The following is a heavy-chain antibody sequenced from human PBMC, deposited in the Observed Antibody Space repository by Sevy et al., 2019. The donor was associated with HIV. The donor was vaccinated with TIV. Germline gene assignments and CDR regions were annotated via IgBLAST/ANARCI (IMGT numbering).Heavy chain of an antibody. CDR3: AGGRYDSSGSFDAFDL. Sequence: GGSLRLSCAASGITFSSHAMSWVRQAPGKGLEWVSTIFGSGGVTYYADSVKGRFTIPRDYSKNTLYLQMDSLRAEDTAVYYCAGGRYDSSGSFDAFDLWGQGTTVTVSS. J-gene: IGHJ3*01. CDR1: GITFSSHA. D-gene: IGHD3-22*01. CDR2: IFGSGGVT. V-gene: IGHV3-23*01.